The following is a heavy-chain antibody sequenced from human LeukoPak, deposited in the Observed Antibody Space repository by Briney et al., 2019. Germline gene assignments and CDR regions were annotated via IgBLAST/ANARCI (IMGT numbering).Heavy chain of an antibody. V-gene: IGHV3-21*01. CDR2: ISSSSSYI. Sequence: GSLRLSCAASGFTFSSYSMNWVRQAPGKGLEWVSSISSSSSYIYYADSVKGRFTISRDNAKNSLYLQMNSLRAEDTAVYYCASRATVTTDRFWFDPWGQGTWSPSPQ. CDR1: GFTFSSYS. J-gene: IGHJ5*02. D-gene: IGHD4-11*01. CDR3: ASRATVTTDRFWFDP.